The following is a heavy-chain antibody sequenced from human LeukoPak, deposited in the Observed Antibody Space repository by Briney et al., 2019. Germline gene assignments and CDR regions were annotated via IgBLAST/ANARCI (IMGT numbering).Heavy chain of an antibody. D-gene: IGHD4-17*01. Sequence: GGSLKISCKGSGYSFPSYWIGWVRQMPGKGLEWMGIIYPCDSDTRYSPSFQGQVTITADKSISTAYLQWSSLKASDTAMYYWARISGYGDYVWYWGQGTLVTVSS. CDR2: IYPCDSDT. J-gene: IGHJ4*02. CDR1: GYSFPSYW. V-gene: IGHV5-51*01. CDR3: ARISGYGDYVWY.